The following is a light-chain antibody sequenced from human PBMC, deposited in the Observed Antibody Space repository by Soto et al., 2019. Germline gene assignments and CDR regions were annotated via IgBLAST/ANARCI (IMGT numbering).Light chain of an antibody. Sequence: TQSPSLVSAADGASVTITGRASQDISNKLTWYQQKPGKAPELLIYGASSLQSGVPSRFSGSGSGTDFTLSISSLQPEDFATYYCQQTVSFPPTFGQGTRLEIK. CDR2: GAS. J-gene: IGKJ5*01. CDR1: QDISNK. V-gene: IGKV1-12*01. CDR3: QQTVSFPPT.